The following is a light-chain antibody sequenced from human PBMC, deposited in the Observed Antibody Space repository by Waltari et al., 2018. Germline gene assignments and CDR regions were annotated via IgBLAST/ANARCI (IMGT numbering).Light chain of an antibody. V-gene: IGKV3-15*01. J-gene: IGKJ2*03. Sequence: DIVLTQSPATLSLSLGERATLSCRASQSVSSDLTWYQQKPGQAPRLLIYGASSRATGIPDRFSGSGSGTDFTLTISSLEPEDFAVYYCQQYSNWPYSFGQGTKVEIK. CDR2: GAS. CDR1: QSVSSD. CDR3: QQYSNWPYS.